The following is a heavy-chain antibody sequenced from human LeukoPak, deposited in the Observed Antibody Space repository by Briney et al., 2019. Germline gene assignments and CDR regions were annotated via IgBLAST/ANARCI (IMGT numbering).Heavy chain of an antibody. D-gene: IGHD1-26*01. CDR3: ARVSLRYSGSSGSPYYYYYMDV. Sequence: ASVKVSCKASGYTFTSYAMNWVRQAPGQGLEWMGWINTNTGNPTYAQGFTGRFVFSLDTSVSTAYLQISSLKAEDTAVYYCARVSLRYSGSSGSPYYYYYMDVWGKGTTVTVSS. CDR1: GYTFTSYA. V-gene: IGHV7-4-1*02. CDR2: INTNTGNP. J-gene: IGHJ6*03.